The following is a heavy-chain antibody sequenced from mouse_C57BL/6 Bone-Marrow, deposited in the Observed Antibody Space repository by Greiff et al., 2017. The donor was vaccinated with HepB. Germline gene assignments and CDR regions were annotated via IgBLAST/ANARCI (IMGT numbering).Heavy chain of an antibody. D-gene: IGHD1-1*01. V-gene: IGHV1-9*01. J-gene: IGHJ1*03. Sequence: QVQLQQSGAELMKPGASVKLSCKATGYTFTGYWIEWVKQRPGHGLEWIGEILPGSGSTNYNEKFKGKATFTADTSSNTAYMQLSIRTTEDSAIYYCARSDYYGSSYLYFEVWGTGTTVTVAS. CDR3: ARSDYYGSSYLYFEV. CDR1: GYTFTGYW. CDR2: ILPGSGST.